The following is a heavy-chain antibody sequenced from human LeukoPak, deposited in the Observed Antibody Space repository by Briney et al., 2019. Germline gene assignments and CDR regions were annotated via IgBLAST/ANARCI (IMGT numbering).Heavy chain of an antibody. CDR1: GGTVSSYA. Sequence: SVKVSCKASGGTVSSYATSWVRQTPGQGLEWMGGIIPIFGTANYAQKFQGRVTITADESTSTAYMELSSLRSEDTAVYYCARDQDRDGYNLDYWGQGTLVTVSS. CDR2: IIPIFGTA. J-gene: IGHJ4*02. CDR3: ARDQDRDGYNLDY. D-gene: IGHD5-24*01. V-gene: IGHV1-69*13.